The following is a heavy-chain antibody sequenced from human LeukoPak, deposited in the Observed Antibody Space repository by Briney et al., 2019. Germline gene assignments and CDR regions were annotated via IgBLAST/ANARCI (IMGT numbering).Heavy chain of an antibody. CDR3: ARAESSGSYWISKYYFDY. Sequence: PGGSLRLSCAASGFTFSNYGMHWVRQAPGKGLEWVAVISYDGSNKYYADSVKGRFAISRGNSKNTLYLQMNSLRAEDTAVYYCARAESSGSYWISKYYFDYWGQGTLVTVSS. J-gene: IGHJ4*02. D-gene: IGHD1-26*01. CDR1: GFTFSNYG. V-gene: IGHV3-30*03. CDR2: ISYDGSNK.